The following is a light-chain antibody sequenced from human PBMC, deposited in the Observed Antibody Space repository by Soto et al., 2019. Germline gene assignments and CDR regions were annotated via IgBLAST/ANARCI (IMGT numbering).Light chain of an antibody. CDR2: GNT. Sequence: QSVLTQPPSVSGAPGQRVTISCTGSSSNIGAGYDVHWYQQLPGTAPKLLIYGNTNRPSGVPDRFSGSKSGTSASLAITGLQAEDEADYYCQSYDSRLSVVFGGGTKVDRP. CDR3: QSYDSRLSVV. CDR1: SSNIGAGYD. J-gene: IGLJ2*01. V-gene: IGLV1-40*01.